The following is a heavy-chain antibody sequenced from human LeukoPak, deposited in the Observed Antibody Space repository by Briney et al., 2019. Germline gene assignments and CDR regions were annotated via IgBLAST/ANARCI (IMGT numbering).Heavy chain of an antibody. CDR2: FDPEDGET. V-gene: IGHV1-24*01. CDR1: GYTLTELS. J-gene: IGHJ5*02. CDR3: ATVDTRITMVRGVPLSGWFDP. D-gene: IGHD3-10*01. Sequence: ASVKVSCKVSGYTLTELSMHWVRQAPGKGLEWMGGFDPEDGETIYAQKFQGRVTMTEDTSTDTAYMELSSLRSEDTAVYYCATVDTRITMVRGVPLSGWFDPWGQGTLVTVSS.